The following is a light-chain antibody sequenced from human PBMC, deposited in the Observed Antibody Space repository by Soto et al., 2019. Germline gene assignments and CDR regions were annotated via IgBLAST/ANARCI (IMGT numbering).Light chain of an antibody. CDR1: IEDVTSGRY. V-gene: IGLV7-46*01. Sequence: QTVVTQEPSLTVSPGGTVTLTCGSSIEDVTSGRYPYWFQQKPDQAPRTLIYDTTNKHSWTPARFSGSLLGGKAALTLSGAQPEDEADYYCLLSYSGIRVFGGGTKLTVL. CDR2: DTT. CDR3: LLSYSGIRV. J-gene: IGLJ3*02.